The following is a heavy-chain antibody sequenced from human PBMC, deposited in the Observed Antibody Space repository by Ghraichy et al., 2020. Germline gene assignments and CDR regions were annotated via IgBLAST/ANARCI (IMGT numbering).Heavy chain of an antibody. J-gene: IGHJ3*02. D-gene: IGHD3-10*01. CDR3: AKFSSGSGFPDAFDI. CDR1: GFTFSSYA. CDR2: ISGSGGNT. Sequence: GSLNISCAASGFTFSSYAMSWVRQAPGRGLEWVSAISGSGGNTYYADSVKGRFTISRDSSKNTLYLQMNSLRAEDTAVYYCAKFSSGSGFPDAFDIWGQGTMVTVSS. V-gene: IGHV3-23*01.